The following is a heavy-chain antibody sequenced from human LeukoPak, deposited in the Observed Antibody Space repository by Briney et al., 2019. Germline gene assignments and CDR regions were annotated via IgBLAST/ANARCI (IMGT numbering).Heavy chain of an antibody. D-gene: IGHD3-10*01. Sequence: SETLSLTCAVDGGSFSDYYWSWIRQTPGKGLEWIGEINHSGSTNYNPSLKSRVTISVDTSKNHFSLKLTSMTAADTTVYYCARRVRGVNDALDIWGQGTMVTVSS. CDR3: ARRVRGVNDALDI. CDR1: GGSFSDYY. V-gene: IGHV4-34*01. CDR2: INHSGST. J-gene: IGHJ3*02.